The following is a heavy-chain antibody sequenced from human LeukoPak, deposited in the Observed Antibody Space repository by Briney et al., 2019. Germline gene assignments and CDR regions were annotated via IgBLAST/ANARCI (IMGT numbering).Heavy chain of an antibody. CDR2: ISYDGSNK. CDR3: AKDIRAAAGLDAFDI. Sequence: PGGSLRLSCAASGFTFSSYGMHWVRQAPGKGLEWVAVISYDGSNKYYADSVKGRFTISRDNSKNTLYLQMNSLRAEDTAVYYCAKDIRAAAGLDAFDIWGQGTMVTVSS. J-gene: IGHJ3*02. V-gene: IGHV3-30*18. CDR1: GFTFSSYG. D-gene: IGHD6-13*01.